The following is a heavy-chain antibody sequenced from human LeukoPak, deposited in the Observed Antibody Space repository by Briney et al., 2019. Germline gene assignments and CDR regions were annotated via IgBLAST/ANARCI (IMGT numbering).Heavy chain of an antibody. D-gene: IGHD5-18*01. V-gene: IGHV3-23*01. CDR3: AKAPRGYSYGSNFDY. CDR2: ISGSGGST. CDR1: GFTFSSYS. Sequence: GGSLRLSCAASGFTFSSYSMNWVRQAPGKGLEWVSAISGSGGSTYYADSVKGRFTISRDNSKNTLYLQMNSLRAEDTAVYYCAKAPRGYSYGSNFDYWGQGTLVTVSS. J-gene: IGHJ4*02.